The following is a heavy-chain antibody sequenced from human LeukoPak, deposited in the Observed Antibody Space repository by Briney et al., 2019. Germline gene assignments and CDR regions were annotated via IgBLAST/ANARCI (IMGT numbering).Heavy chain of an antibody. V-gene: IGHV1-69*13. Sequence: SVRVSCKASGYTFTSYGISWVRQAPAQGLEWMGGSIPIFGTANYAQKFQGRVTITADESTSTAYMELSSLRSEDTAVYYCARAHCSSTSCYGGWFDPWGQGTLVTVSS. CDR3: ARAHCSSTSCYGGWFDP. D-gene: IGHD2-2*01. J-gene: IGHJ5*02. CDR1: GYTFTSYG. CDR2: SIPIFGTA.